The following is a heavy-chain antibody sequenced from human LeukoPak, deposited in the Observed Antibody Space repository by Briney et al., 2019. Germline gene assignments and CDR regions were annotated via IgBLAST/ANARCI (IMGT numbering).Heavy chain of an antibody. CDR2: ISGSGGST. D-gene: IGHD3-22*01. CDR1: GFTFSSYA. CDR3: AKHNLLYYYDSSSYYGAVDI. Sequence: GGSLRLSCAASGFTFSSYAMSWVRQAPGKGLEWVSAISGSGGSTYYADSVKGRFTISRDNSKNTLYLQMNSLRAEDTAVYYCAKHNLLYYYDSSSYYGAVDIWGQGTMFTVSS. J-gene: IGHJ3*02. V-gene: IGHV3-23*01.